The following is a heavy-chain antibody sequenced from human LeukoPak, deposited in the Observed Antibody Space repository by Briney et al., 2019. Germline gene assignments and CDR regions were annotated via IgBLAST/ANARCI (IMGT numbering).Heavy chain of an antibody. CDR2: IYYSGST. D-gene: IGHD3-3*01. CDR1: GGSISGYY. CDR3: AREERYDFWSGYFVY. Sequence: SETLSLTCTVSGGSISGYYWSWIRQPPGKGLEWIGYIYYSGSTNYNPSLKSRVTISVDTSKNQFSLKLSSVTAADSAVYYCAREERYDFWSGYFVYRGQGTLVTVSS. V-gene: IGHV4-59*01. J-gene: IGHJ4*02.